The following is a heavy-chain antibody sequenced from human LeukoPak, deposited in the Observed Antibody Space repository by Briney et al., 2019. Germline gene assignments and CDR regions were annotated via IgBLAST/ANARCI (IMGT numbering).Heavy chain of an antibody. D-gene: IGHD2-2*02. CDR2: IWYDGSNK. CDR1: GFTFSSYG. Sequence: GGSLRLSCAASGFTFSSYGMHWVRQAPGKGLEWVAVIWYDGSNKYYADSVKGRFTISRDNSKNTLYLQMNSLRAEDAAVYHCARASVVVVPAAIIPGYFDYWGQGTLVTVSS. CDR3: ARASVVVVPAAIIPGYFDY. V-gene: IGHV3-33*01. J-gene: IGHJ4*02.